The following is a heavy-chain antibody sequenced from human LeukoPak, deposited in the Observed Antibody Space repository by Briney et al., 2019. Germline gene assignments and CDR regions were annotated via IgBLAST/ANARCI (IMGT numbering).Heavy chain of an antibody. CDR3: AREAVAGEFYFDY. Sequence: GGSLRLSCAASGFTVSSNYMSWVRQAPGKGLEWVSVIYSGGSTYYADSVKGRFTISRDNSKNTLYLQMNSLRAEDTAVYYCAREAVAGEFYFDYWGQGTLVTVSS. V-gene: IGHV3-53*01. J-gene: IGHJ4*02. D-gene: IGHD6-19*01. CDR1: GFTVSSNY. CDR2: IYSGGST.